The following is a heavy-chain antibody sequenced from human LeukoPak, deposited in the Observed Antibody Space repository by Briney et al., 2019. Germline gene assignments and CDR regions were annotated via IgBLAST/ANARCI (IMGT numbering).Heavy chain of an antibody. J-gene: IGHJ6*03. Sequence: SETLSLTCAVSGYSISSGYLWGWIRQPPGKEREWIGSIYHSGSTYYNPSLKSRVTISVDTSKNQFSLKLSSVTAADTAVYYCARTVAAAGTFGAYYYYYMDVWGKGTTVTVSS. CDR1: GYSISSGYL. V-gene: IGHV4-38-2*01. D-gene: IGHD6-13*01. CDR3: ARTVAAAGTFGAYYYYYMDV. CDR2: IYHSGST.